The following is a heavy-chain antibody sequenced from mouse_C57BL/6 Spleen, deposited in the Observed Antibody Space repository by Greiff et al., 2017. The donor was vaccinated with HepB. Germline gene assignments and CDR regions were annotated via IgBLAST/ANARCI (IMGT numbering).Heavy chain of an antibody. V-gene: IGHV1-69*01. CDR3: ARWAAQATAGFAY. CDR2: IDPSDSYT. CDR1: GYTFTSYW. J-gene: IGHJ3*01. D-gene: IGHD3-2*02. Sequence: QVQLQQPGAELVMPGASVKLSCKASGYTFTSYWMHWVKQRPGQGLEWIGEIDPSDSYTNYNQKFKGKSTLTVDKSSSTAYMKLSSLTSEDSAVYYCARWAAQATAGFAYWGQGTLVTFSA.